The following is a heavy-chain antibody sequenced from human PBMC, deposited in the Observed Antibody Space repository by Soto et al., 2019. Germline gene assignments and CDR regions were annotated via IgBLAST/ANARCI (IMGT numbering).Heavy chain of an antibody. CDR2: ISAYNGNT. Sequence: GASVKVSCKASGYTFTSYGISWVRQAPGQGLEWMGWISAYNGNTNYAQKLQGRVTMTTDTSTSTAYMELRSLRSDDTAVYYCASYERITIFGVADAFDIWGQGTMVTVS. J-gene: IGHJ3*02. D-gene: IGHD3-3*01. CDR1: GYTFTSYG. CDR3: ASYERITIFGVADAFDI. V-gene: IGHV1-18*01.